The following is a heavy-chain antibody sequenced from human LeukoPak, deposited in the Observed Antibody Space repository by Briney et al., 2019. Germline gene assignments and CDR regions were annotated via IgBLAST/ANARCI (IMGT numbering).Heavy chain of an antibody. V-gene: IGHV3-43D*03. CDR3: ARGPSGYHNI. CDR2: ISWDGGST. CDR1: GFTFDDYA. D-gene: IGHD5-12*01. J-gene: IGHJ4*02. Sequence: GGSLRLSCAASGFTFDDYAMHWVRQAPGKGLEWVSLISWDGGSTYYADSVKGRFAISRDNSKNSLYLQMNSLRAEDTALYYCARGPSGYHNIGGQGTLVTVSS.